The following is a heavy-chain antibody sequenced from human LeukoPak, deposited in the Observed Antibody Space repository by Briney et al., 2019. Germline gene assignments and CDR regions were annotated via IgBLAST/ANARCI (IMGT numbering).Heavy chain of an antibody. D-gene: IGHD2-2*01. V-gene: IGHV3-7*03. Sequence: GGSLRLSCAASGFTFSNYWMSWVRQAPGKGLEWVANIEQDGGEKNYVDSVKGRFTISRDNARNSLYLQMNSLRAEDTAVYYCAKDEADIVVVPAASFDYWGQGTLVTVSS. CDR3: AKDEADIVVVPAASFDY. CDR2: IEQDGGEK. J-gene: IGHJ4*02. CDR1: GFTFSNYW.